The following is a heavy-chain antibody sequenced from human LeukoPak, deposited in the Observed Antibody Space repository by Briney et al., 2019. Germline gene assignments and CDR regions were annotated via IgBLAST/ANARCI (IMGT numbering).Heavy chain of an antibody. V-gene: IGHV4-61*02. Sequence: PSETLSLTCTVSGGSISSGSYYWSWIRQPAGKGLEWIGRIYTSGSTNYNPSLKSRVTISVDTSKNQFSLKLSSVTAADTAVYYCARYGRIGPSLNYDYVWGSYSYYYYYMDVWGKGTTVTISS. CDR2: IYTSGST. D-gene: IGHD3-16*01. J-gene: IGHJ6*03. CDR1: GGSISSGSYY. CDR3: ARYGRIGPSLNYDYVWGSYSYYYYYMDV.